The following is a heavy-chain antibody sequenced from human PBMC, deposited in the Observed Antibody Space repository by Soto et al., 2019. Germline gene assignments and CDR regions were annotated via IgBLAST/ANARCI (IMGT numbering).Heavy chain of an antibody. CDR1: GGSFSNSA. Sequence: QVQLVQSGSEVRRPGSSVKVSCKASGGSFSNSAIAWVRQAPGQGLEWLGMIIPIFTTTNYAQKFKDRLTITADGSTSTAYMRLSGLKYEDTAVYFCARPSGLLRQFSALVDYWGQGTLVTVSS. J-gene: IGHJ4*02. V-gene: IGHV1-69*18. CDR2: IIPIFTTT. D-gene: IGHD6-6*01. CDR3: ARPSGLLRQFSALVDY.